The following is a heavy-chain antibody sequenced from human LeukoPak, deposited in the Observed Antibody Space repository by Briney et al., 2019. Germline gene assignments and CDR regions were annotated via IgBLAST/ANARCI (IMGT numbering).Heavy chain of an antibody. D-gene: IGHD2-15*01. V-gene: IGHV4-34*01. J-gene: IGHJ6*03. CDR3: ARDLRGSGGYYSYYMDV. CDR1: GGSFSGYY. Sequence: SETLSLTCAVYGGSFSGYYWSWIRQPPGKGLEWIGEINHSGSTNYNPSLKSRVTISVDTSKNQFSLKLSSVTAADTAVYYCARDLRGSGGYYSYYMDVWAKGTTVTISS. CDR2: INHSGST.